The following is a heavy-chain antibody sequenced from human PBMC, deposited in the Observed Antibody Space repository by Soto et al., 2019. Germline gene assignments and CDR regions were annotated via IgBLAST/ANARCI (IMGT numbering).Heavy chain of an antibody. CDR1: GFTFSSYA. V-gene: IGHV3-30*04. CDR2: ISYDGSNK. Sequence: GESLKISCAASGFTFSSYAMHWVRQAPGKGLEWVAVISYDGSNKYYADSVKGRFTISRDNSKNTLYLQMNSLRAEDTAVYYCARAAGAFDIWGQGTMVTVSS. CDR3: ARAAGAFDI. J-gene: IGHJ3*02.